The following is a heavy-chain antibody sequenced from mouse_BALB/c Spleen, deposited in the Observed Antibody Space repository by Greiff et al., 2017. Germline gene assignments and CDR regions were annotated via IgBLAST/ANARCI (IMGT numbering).Heavy chain of an antibody. CDR3: TRGNYVDY. Sequence: EVQGVESGGGLVQPGGSMKLSCVASGFTFSNYWLNWVRQSPEKGLEWVAEIRLKSNNYATNYAESVKGRFTISRDDSKSSVYLQMNNLRAEDTGIYYCTRGNYVDYWGQGTTLTVSS. D-gene: IGHD2-14*01. V-gene: IGHV6-6*02. CDR2: IRLKSNNYAT. CDR1: GFTFSNYW. J-gene: IGHJ2*01.